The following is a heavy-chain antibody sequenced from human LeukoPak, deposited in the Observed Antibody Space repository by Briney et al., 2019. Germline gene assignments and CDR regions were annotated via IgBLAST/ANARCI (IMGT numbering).Heavy chain of an antibody. V-gene: IGHV4-39*01. CDR1: GGSISRSNNW. CDR3: ARRDYGVPVDP. D-gene: IGHD3-16*01. J-gene: IGHJ5*02. CDR2: IYGSGSV. Sequence: PSETLSLTCTVSGGSISRSNNWWTWIRQPPGQRLEWIGSIYGSGSVFYNPSLGSRVTISVDTSKSQFSLKLSSVTAADTAMYYCARRDYGVPVDPWGQGTLVTVSS.